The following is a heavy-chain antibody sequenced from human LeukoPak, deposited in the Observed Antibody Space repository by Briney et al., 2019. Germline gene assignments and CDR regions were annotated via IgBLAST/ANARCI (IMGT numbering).Heavy chain of an antibody. D-gene: IGHD6-13*01. CDR2: IHYSGST. CDR3: AASCSSSWYFDY. Sequence: SETLSLTCAVYGGSFSGYYWSWIRQPPGKGLEWIGYIHYSGSTNYKSSLKSRVTISVDTSKNQFSLKLSSVTAADTAVYYCAASCSSSWYFDYWGQGTLVTVSS. J-gene: IGHJ4*02. V-gene: IGHV4-59*08. CDR1: GGSFSGYY.